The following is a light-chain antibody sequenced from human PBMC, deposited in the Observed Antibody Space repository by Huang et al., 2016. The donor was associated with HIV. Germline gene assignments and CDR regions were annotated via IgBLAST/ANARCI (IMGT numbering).Light chain of an antibody. CDR2: DTS. CDR1: QNIGNY. Sequence: ETVLTQSPATLSLSPGERATLSCRASQNIGNYLAWYQQKPGQTPRLLIYDTSNRATGVPARFSGSGSGTDFTLDISSLESEDFPVYYCQQRSNWPPTFGGGTKV. J-gene: IGKJ4*01. V-gene: IGKV3-11*01. CDR3: QQRSNWPPT.